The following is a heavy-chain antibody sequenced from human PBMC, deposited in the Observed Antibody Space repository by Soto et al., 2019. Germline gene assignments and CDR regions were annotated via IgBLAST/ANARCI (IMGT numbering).Heavy chain of an antibody. Sequence: TGGSLRLSCAASGFIVSDYVMSWVRQAPGKGLEWVSSISDSGDSTYSADSVKGRFTISRDNSNNTLYLGMNSLRAEDTAIYYCVSSHDHFGLDVWGQGTKVTVSS. CDR2: ISDSGDST. J-gene: IGHJ6*02. CDR1: GFIVSDYV. CDR3: VSSHDHFGLDV. V-gene: IGHV3-23*01. D-gene: IGHD3-3*01.